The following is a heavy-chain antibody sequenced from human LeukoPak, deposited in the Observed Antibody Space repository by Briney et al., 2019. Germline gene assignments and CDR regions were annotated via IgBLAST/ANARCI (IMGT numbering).Heavy chain of an antibody. CDR2: IIPIFGTA. CDR1: GYTFTSYG. D-gene: IGHD3-3*01. Sequence: SVTVSCKASGYTFTSYGISWVRQAPGQGLEWMGGIIPIFGTANYAQKFQGRVTITADESTSTAYMELSSLRSEDTAVYYCASGRYDFWSGSQNPSPNLSNWFDPWGQGTLVTVSS. V-gene: IGHV1-69*13. CDR3: ASGRYDFWSGSQNPSPNLSNWFDP. J-gene: IGHJ5*02.